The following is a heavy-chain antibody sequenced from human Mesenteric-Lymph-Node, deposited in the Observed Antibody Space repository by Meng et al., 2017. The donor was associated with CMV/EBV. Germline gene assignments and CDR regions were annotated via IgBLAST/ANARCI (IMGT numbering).Heavy chain of an antibody. J-gene: IGHJ4*02. V-gene: IGHV3-11*04. CDR1: GFTFSDYC. Sequence: GGSLRLSCAASGFTFSDYCMSWVRQAPGKGLEWISYISSTGDNMYYADSVKGRFTISRDNAKNSLYLQMNSLRAEDTAVYYCARDAEGDLWSGGYFNYWGQGALVTVSS. D-gene: IGHD3-3*01. CDR3: ARDAEGDLWSGGYFNY. CDR2: ISSTGDNM.